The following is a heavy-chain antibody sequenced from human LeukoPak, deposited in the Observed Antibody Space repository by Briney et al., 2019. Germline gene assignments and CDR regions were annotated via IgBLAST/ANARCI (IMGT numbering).Heavy chain of an antibody. V-gene: IGHV3-20*04. J-gene: IGHJ4*02. CDR1: GFTFDDYG. CDR3: AKDRGIISDY. CDR2: INWNGGNI. Sequence: PGGSLRLSCAASGFTFDDYGMSWVRQAPGKGLEWVSGINWNGGNIGYADSVKGRFTISRDNAKNSLSLQMNSLRAEDTALYYCAKDRGIISDYWGQGILVTVSS. D-gene: IGHD3-10*01.